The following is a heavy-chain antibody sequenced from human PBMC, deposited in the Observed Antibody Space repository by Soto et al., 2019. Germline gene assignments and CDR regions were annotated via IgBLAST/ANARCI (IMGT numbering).Heavy chain of an antibody. CDR1: GFTFSSFE. Sequence: EVQLVESGGGLVQPGGSLRLSCAASGFTFSSFEMNWVRQAPGKGLEWLSYISSSADTIYYADSVRGRFTTSRDNAKNSLSLQMNSLRGEDTAIYYCARGPGYSTGWYSDYWGQGNLVTVSS. J-gene: IGHJ4*02. CDR2: ISSSADTI. V-gene: IGHV3-48*03. D-gene: IGHD6-19*01. CDR3: ARGPGYSTGWYSDY.